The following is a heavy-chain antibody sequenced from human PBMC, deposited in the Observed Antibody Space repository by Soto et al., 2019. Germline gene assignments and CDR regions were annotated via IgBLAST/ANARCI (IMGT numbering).Heavy chain of an antibody. CDR2: KSYDGSNK. V-gene: IGHV3-30*18. CDR3: ANIAAAATDAFDI. CDR1: GFTFSSYG. J-gene: IGHJ3*02. Sequence: GGSLRLSCAASGFTFSSYGMHWVRQAPDKGQEREAVKSYDGSNKYYADTVKGRFTIYRDNSKNTLYLQMNSLRSEVIVVYYCANIAAAATDAFDIWGQGTMVTVSS. D-gene: IGHD6-13*01.